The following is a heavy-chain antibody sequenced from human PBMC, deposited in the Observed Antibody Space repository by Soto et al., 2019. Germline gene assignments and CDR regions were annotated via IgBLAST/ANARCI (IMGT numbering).Heavy chain of an antibody. V-gene: IGHV3-23*01. CDR1: GFTFGDFA. Sequence: EVQLLESGGTLVQPGGSLRLSCAGSGFTFGDFAMSWVRQAPGKGLEYISTCSTTGDPYYTDTVKGRFTVSRDNSKSTLFLQMDSLRDEDTAVYFCAKELRGGRWYFDLWGRGTQVIVSS. CDR3: AKELRGGRWYFDL. D-gene: IGHD3-10*01. CDR2: CSTTGDP. J-gene: IGHJ2*01.